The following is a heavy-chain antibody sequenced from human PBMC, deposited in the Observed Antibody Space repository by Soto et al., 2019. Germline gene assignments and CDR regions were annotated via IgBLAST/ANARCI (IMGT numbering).Heavy chain of an antibody. CDR2: IYYSGTT. CDR1: VGTLVVSGYN. CDR3: ARGVPYITMSDIRYYFEF. V-gene: IGHV4-39*07. Sequence: ASEARTRAGRVTVGTLVVSGYNWSWISQPAGKGLEWIGSIYYSGTTFYNPSLKSRLTSSVDTSKNQFSLKLTSVTAADTAVFCCARGVPYITMSDIRYYFEFLVQGIQVTGFS. J-gene: IGHJ4*02. D-gene: IGHD3-3*01.